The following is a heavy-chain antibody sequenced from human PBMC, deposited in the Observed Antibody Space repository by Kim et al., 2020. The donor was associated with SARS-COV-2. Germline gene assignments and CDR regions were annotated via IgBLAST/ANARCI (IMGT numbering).Heavy chain of an antibody. V-gene: IGHV1-8*01. CDR3: ARSVWFGEIPTGFDP. D-gene: IGHD3-10*01. J-gene: IGHJ5*02. Sequence: QKFQGRVTMTRNTSISTAYMELSSLRSEDTAVYYCARSVWFGEIPTGFDPWGQGTLVTVSS.